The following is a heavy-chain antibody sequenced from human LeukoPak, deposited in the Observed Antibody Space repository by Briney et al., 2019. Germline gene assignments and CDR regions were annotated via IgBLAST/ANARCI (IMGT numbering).Heavy chain of an antibody. V-gene: IGHV7-4-1*02. J-gene: IGHJ4*02. D-gene: IGHD2-15*01. CDR3: AIWYCSGGRCYSNARTFDY. Sequence: ASVKVSCKASGYTFTSYAMNWVREAPGQGLEWMGWINTNTGKPTYAQGLTGRFVFSLDASVSPASLQISSLKAEDTAVYYCAIWYCSGGRCYSNARTFDYWGQGTRVSVSS. CDR1: GYTFTSYA. CDR2: INTNTGKP.